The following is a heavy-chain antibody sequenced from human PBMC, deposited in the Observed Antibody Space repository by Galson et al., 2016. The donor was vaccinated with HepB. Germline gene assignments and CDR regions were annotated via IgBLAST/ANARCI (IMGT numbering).Heavy chain of an antibody. J-gene: IGHJ3*02. Sequence: EWVTNIKQDGSEKNYVGSVEDRFAISRDNAKNSLYLHMTSLRVEDTAIYYCAIGLAVPETQNVFDIWGQGTMVTVSS. CDR2: IKQDGSEK. CDR3: AIGLAVPETQNVFDI. V-gene: IGHV3-7*01. D-gene: IGHD6-19*01.